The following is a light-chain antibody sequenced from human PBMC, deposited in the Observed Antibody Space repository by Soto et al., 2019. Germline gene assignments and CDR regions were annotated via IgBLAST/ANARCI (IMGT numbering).Light chain of an antibody. J-gene: IGKJ1*01. Sequence: DIQMTQSPSSLSASVGDRVTITCRTSQPINIYLNWYQHKPGKAPKLLIYAASSLQSGVPSRFSGSGSGADFTLTISSLQPEDFATYYCQQSYNIPQTFGQGTRVEIK. CDR1: QPINIY. CDR2: AAS. V-gene: IGKV1-39*01. CDR3: QQSYNIPQT.